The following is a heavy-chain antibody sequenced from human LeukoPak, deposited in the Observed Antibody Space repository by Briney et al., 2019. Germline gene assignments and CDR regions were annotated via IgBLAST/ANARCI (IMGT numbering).Heavy chain of an antibody. CDR2: ISAYNGNT. CDR3: ARGYSSGWYPGY. CDR1: GYTFTSYG. J-gene: IGHJ4*02. D-gene: IGHD6-19*01. V-gene: IGHV1-18*04. Sequence: ASVKASCKASGYTFTSYGISWVRQAPGQGLEWMGWISAYNGNTNYAQKLQGRVTMTTDTSTSTAYKELRSLRSDDTAVYYCARGYSSGWYPGYWGQGTLVTVSS.